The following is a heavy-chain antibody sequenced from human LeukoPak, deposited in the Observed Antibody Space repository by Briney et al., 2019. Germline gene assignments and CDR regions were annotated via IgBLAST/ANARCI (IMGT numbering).Heavy chain of an antibody. J-gene: IGHJ1*01. D-gene: IGHD3-22*01. CDR1: GFTFSILA. CDR3: ARGGGYYDSSGYYSPYFQH. CDR2: IRGSGDTT. V-gene: IGHV3-23*01. Sequence: PGGSLRLSCAASGFTFSILAMIWVRQAPGKGLEWVSAIRGSGDTTYYADSVKGRFTVSRDNSKNTVYLQMNSLRAEDTAVYYCARGGGYYDSSGYYSPYFQHWGQGTLVTVSS.